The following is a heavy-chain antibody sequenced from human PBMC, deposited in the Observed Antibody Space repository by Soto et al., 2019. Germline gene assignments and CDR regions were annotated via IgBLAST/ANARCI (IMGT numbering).Heavy chain of an antibody. Sequence: ASVKVSCKASGYTFTSYYMHWVRQAPGQGLEWMGIINPSGGSTSYAQKFQGRVTMTRDTSTSTVYMELSSLRSEDTAVYYCARAPIPNPTTVTTGIYSYYGMDVWGQGTTVTVSS. CDR1: GYTFTSYY. V-gene: IGHV1-46*01. J-gene: IGHJ6*02. D-gene: IGHD4-17*01. CDR3: ARAPIPNPTTVTTGIYSYYGMDV. CDR2: INPSGGST.